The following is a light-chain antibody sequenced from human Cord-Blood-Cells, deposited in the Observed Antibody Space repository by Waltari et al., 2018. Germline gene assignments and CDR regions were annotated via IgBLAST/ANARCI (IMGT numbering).Light chain of an antibody. CDR2: WAS. V-gene: IGKV4-1*01. J-gene: IGKJ2*01. Sequence: DIVMTQSPDSLAVSLGERAPLNFKSSQSVLYSSNNKNYLAWYQQKPGQPPKLLIYWASTRESGVPDRFSGSGSGTDFTLTISSLQAEDVAVYYCQQYYSTPYTFGQGTKLEIK. CDR3: QQYYSTPYT. CDR1: QSVLYSSNNKNY.